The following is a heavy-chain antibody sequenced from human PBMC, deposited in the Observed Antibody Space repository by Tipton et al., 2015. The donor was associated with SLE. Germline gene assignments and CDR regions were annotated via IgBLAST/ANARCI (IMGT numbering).Heavy chain of an antibody. CDR2: INRSGST. V-gene: IGHV4-34*01. D-gene: IGHD1-7*01. Sequence: LRLSCAVYGGSFSGYYWSWIRQPPGKGLEWVGEINRSGSTTYNPSLKSRVTISVDTSKNQFSLKLSSVTAADTAVYYCARVGITGTIDYWGQGTLVTVSS. CDR3: ARVGITGTIDY. CDR1: GGSFSGYY. J-gene: IGHJ4*02.